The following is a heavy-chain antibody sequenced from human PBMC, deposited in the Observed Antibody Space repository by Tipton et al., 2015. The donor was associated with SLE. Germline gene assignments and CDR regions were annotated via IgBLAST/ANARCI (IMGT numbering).Heavy chain of an antibody. CDR3: VPRQVDLDH. J-gene: IGHJ4*02. Sequence: GSLRLSCTASGFTFRSYEMNWVRQAPGKGLEWVSVISGGGDSTDYADPVRGRLTISRDNSKNKLYLQMDNLRGDDPAVYYCVPRQVDLDHWDQGTLVTVSS. V-gene: IGHV3-23*01. CDR1: GFTFRSYE. D-gene: IGHD2-15*01. CDR2: ISGGGDST.